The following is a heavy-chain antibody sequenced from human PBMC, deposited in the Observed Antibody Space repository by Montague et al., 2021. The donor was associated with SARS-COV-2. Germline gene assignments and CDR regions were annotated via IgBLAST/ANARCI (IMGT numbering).Heavy chain of an antibody. CDR3: AGRGGTVWGVTVSAELDY. CDR1: GGSFSGYY. Sequence: SETLSLTCAIYGGSFSGYYWSWIRQPPAKGLEWIGEINQSGRTNNNPSLKSRVIISVDTSKNQFSLKLSSVTAADTAVYYCAGRGGTVWGVTVSAELDYWGQGILVIVSS. V-gene: IGHV4-34*01. J-gene: IGHJ4*02. D-gene: IGHD3-10*01. CDR2: INQSGRT.